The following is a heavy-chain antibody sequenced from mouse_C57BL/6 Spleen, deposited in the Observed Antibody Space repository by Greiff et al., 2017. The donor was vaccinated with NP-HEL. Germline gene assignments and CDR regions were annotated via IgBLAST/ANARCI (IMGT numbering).Heavy chain of an antibody. CDR3: AIYGSSPYWYFDV. CDR2: IYPGDGDT. Sequence: VQLQQSGAELVKPGASVKISCKASGYAFSSYWMNWVKQRPGQGLEWIGQIYPGDGDTNYNGKFKGKATLTADKSSSTACMQLSSLTSEDSAVYCCAIYGSSPYWYFDVWGKGTTVTVSS. J-gene: IGHJ1*03. V-gene: IGHV1-80*01. D-gene: IGHD1-1*01. CDR1: GYAFSSYW.